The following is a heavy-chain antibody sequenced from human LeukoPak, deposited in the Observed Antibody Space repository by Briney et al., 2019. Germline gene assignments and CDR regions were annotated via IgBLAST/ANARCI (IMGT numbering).Heavy chain of an antibody. D-gene: IGHD4-11*01. CDR2: ISNDGGNK. J-gene: IGHJ4*02. V-gene: IGHV3-30*18. Sequence: GGSLRFSGAASGFTVISNYMSGVRQAPGRGLEWVAVISNDGGNKYYADSVKGRFTVSRDNSKNTVYLQMNSLRTEDTAVYYCAKQGDSSGLDYWGQGTLVTVSS. CDR1: GFTVISNY. CDR3: AKQGDSSGLDY.